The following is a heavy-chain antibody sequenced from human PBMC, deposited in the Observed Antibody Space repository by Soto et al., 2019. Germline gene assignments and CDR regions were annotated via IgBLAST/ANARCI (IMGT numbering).Heavy chain of an antibody. D-gene: IGHD3-9*01. V-gene: IGHV3-73*01. CDR2: IRSKADSYAT. CDR1: GFTFSDSA. CDR3: ARHTPYYDILTGYYGYYYYGMDV. Sequence: GSLRLSCAASGFTFSDSAMHWVRQASGKGLEWVGRIRSKADSYATAYAASVKGRFTVSRDDSNNTAYLQMNSLKTEDTAVYYCARHTPYYDILTGYYGYYYYGMDVWGQGTTVTVSS. J-gene: IGHJ6*02.